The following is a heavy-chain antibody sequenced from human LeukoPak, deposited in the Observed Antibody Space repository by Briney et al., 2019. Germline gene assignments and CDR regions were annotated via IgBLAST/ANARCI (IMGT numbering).Heavy chain of an antibody. V-gene: IGHV3-23*01. D-gene: IGHD3-3*01. CDR1: GFTFSSYA. Sequence: PGGSLRLSCSPSGFTFSSYAMTWVRQAPGKGLEWVSAIGGGGGTTYYADSVKGRFTISRDNSKNTLNLQMSSLRAEDTAVYYCARGLLSSVWSGYFSYYYYMDVWGKGTTVTVSS. J-gene: IGHJ6*03. CDR3: ARGLLSSVWSGYFSYYYYMDV. CDR2: IGGGGGTT.